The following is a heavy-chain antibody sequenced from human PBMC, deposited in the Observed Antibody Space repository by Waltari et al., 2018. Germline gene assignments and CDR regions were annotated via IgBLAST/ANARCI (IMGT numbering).Heavy chain of an antibody. CDR2: FYYNGNS. CDR3: ARLRVTMIAEGTMFWFDP. Sequence: HVQMQESGPGLVKPSETLSLTCSVSGASITAYYWCWIRQPPGKGLGWIGYFYYNGNSNYNPSLKSRITMSVDTAKNQFSLKLTSVTAADTAKYYCARLRVTMIAEGTMFWFDPWGQGTQVTVSS. J-gene: IGHJ5*02. CDR1: GASITAYY. D-gene: IGHD3-22*01. V-gene: IGHV4-59*12.